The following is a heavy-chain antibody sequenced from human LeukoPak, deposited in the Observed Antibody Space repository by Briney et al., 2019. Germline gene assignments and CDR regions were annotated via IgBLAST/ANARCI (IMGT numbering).Heavy chain of an antibody. J-gene: IGHJ5*02. D-gene: IGHD3-3*01. CDR1: GYTFTGYY. CDR3: ARVTPRSYYDFCSGDHSPNNWFDP. Sequence: ASVKVSCKASGYTFTGYYMHWVRQAPGQGLEWMGWINPNSGGTNYAQKFQGRVTMTRDTSISTAYMELSRLRSDDTAVYYCARVTPRSYYDFCSGDHSPNNWFDPWGQGTLVTVSS. CDR2: INPNSGGT. V-gene: IGHV1-2*02.